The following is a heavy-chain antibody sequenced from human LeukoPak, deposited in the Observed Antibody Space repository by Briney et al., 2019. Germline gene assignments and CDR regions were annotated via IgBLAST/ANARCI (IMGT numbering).Heavy chain of an antibody. J-gene: IGHJ4*02. CDR3: ARDQSGSYDLDY. CDR1: GYTFTSYA. CDR2: INAGNGNT. D-gene: IGHD1-26*01. Sequence: ASVKVSCKASGYTFTSYAMHWVRQAPGQRLEWMGWINAGNGNTKYSQKFQGRVTITRDTSASTAYMELSSLRSEDTAVYYCARDQSGSYDLDYWGQGTLVTVSS. V-gene: IGHV1-3*01.